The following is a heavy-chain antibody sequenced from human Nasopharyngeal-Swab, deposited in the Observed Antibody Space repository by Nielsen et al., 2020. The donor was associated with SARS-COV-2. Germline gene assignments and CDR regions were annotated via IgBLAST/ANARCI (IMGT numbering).Heavy chain of an antibody. CDR3: ARGLIVATIFHYYYYMDV. Sequence: SVQVSCKASGYTFTTYDINWVRQATGQGLEWMGWMNPNSCNTGYAQKFQGRVTMTRNTSISTVYMELSSLRSEDTAVYYCARGLIVATIFHYYYYMDVWGNGTTVTVSS. V-gene: IGHV1-8*01. CDR2: MNPNSCNT. CDR1: GYTFTTYD. J-gene: IGHJ6*03. D-gene: IGHD5-12*01.